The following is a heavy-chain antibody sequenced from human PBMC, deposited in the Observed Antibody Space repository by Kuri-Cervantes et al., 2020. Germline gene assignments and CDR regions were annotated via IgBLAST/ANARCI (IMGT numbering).Heavy chain of an antibody. CDR3: AKDVLRPKSGWFGLGYMDV. V-gene: IGHV1-2*02. CDR1: GYTFTGYY. Sequence: ASVKVSCKASGYTFTGYYMHWVRQAPGQGLEWMGWINPNSGGTNYAQKFQGRVTMTRDTSISTAYMELSRLRSDDTAVYYCAKDVLRPKSGWFGLGYMDVWGKGTTVTVSS. J-gene: IGHJ6*03. CDR2: INPNSGGT. D-gene: IGHD6-19*01.